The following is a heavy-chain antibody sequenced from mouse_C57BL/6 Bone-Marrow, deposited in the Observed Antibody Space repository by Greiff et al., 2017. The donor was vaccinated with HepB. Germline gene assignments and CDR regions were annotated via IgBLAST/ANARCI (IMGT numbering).Heavy chain of an antibody. Sequence: QVQLKQSGPELVKPGASVKLSCKASGYAFSSSWMNWVKQRPGQGLEWIGRIYPGDGDTNYNGKFKGKATLTADKSSSTAYMQLSSLTSEDSAVYFCAGEDDGYYGYWGQGTTLTVSS. CDR2: IYPGDGDT. J-gene: IGHJ2*01. CDR3: AGEDDGYYGY. D-gene: IGHD2-3*01. CDR1: GYAFSSSW. V-gene: IGHV1-82*01.